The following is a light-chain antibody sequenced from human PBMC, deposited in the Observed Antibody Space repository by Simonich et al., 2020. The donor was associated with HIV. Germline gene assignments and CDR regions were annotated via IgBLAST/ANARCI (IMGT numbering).Light chain of an antibody. CDR1: QCISNS. J-gene: IGKJ1*01. CDR2: AAS. Sequence: DIQMTQSTSSLSASVRDRVTITCRANQCISNSLAWYQQKPGKAPKLLLYAASRLESGVPSRFSGSGSGTEYTLTISNLQPEDFSTYYCQQYYTIPRTFGQGTKVEIK. CDR3: QQYYTIPRT. V-gene: IGKV1-NL1*01.